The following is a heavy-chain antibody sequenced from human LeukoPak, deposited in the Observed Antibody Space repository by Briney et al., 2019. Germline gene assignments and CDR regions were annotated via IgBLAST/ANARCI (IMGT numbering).Heavy chain of an antibody. CDR3: ARGYWFDP. Sequence: SETLSLTCAVYGGSFSGYYWSWIRQPPGKGLEWIGEINHSGSTNYNPSLKSRVTISVDTSKNQFSLKLSSATAADTAVYYCARGYWFDPWGQGTLVTVSS. CDR2: INHSGST. V-gene: IGHV4-34*01. J-gene: IGHJ5*02. CDR1: GGSFSGYY.